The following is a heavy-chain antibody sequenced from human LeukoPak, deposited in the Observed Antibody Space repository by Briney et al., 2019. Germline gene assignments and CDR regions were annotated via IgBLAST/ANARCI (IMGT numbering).Heavy chain of an antibody. J-gene: IGHJ4*02. CDR1: GFTFSSYE. Sequence: PGGSLRLSCAASGFTFSSYEMNWVRQAPGKGLEWVSYISNSGNTIFYADSVKGRFTISRDYGKNSLYLQMNSLRAEDTAVYYCARVFSNPTGNDYWGQGTLVTVSS. CDR2: ISNSGNTI. CDR3: ARVFSNPTGNDY. V-gene: IGHV3-48*03. D-gene: IGHD1-1*01.